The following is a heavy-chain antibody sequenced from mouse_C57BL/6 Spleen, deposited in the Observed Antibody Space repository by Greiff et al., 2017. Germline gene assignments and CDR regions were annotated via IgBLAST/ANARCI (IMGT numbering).Heavy chain of an antibody. V-gene: IGHV1-9*01. Sequence: QVQLKQSGAELMKPGASVKLSCKATGYTFTGYWIEWVKQRPGHGLEWIGEILPGGGSTNYNEKFKGKATFTADTSSNTAYMQLSSLTTEDSAIYYCARSPPPSGADYWGQGTTRTVSS. CDR2: ILPGGGST. J-gene: IGHJ2*01. CDR3: ARSPPPSGADY. CDR1: GYTFTGYW. D-gene: IGHD6-1*01.